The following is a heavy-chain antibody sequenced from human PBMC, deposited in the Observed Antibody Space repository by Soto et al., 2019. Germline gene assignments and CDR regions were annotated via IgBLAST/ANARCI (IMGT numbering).Heavy chain of an antibody. J-gene: IGHJ4*02. D-gene: IGHD3-22*01. CDR1: GGSISSSSYY. Sequence: SETLSLTCTVSGGSISSSSYYWGWIRQPTGKGLEWIGSIYYSGSTYYNPSLKSRVTISVDTSKNQFSLKLSSVTAADTAVYYCARRSGYYGRSYWGQGTLVTVSS. CDR2: IYYSGST. CDR3: ARRSGYYGRSY. V-gene: IGHV4-39*01.